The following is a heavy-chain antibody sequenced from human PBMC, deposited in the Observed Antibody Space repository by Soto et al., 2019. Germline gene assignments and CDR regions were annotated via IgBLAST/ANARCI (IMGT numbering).Heavy chain of an antibody. Sequence: SVKVSCKASGGTFSSYAISWVRQAPGQGLEWMGGIIPIFGTANYAQKFQGRVTITADESTSTAYMELSSLRSEDTAVYYCARDKGWRDYDSSGYYDPFDYWGQGTLVTVSS. CDR3: ARDKGWRDYDSSGYYDPFDY. V-gene: IGHV1-69*13. CDR2: IIPIFGTA. CDR1: GGTFSSYA. J-gene: IGHJ4*02. D-gene: IGHD3-22*01.